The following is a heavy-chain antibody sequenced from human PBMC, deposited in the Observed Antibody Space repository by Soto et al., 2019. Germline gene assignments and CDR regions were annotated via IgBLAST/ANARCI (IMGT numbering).Heavy chain of an antibody. D-gene: IGHD3-22*01. CDR2: IYYSGSP. CDR3: ARPSYDSSGIDAFDI. V-gene: IGHV4-59*08. Sequence: SETLSVTCAVWGGSISGYYWSWGRQHPGKGLEWIGYIYYSGSPNYNPSLKSRVTISVDTSKNQFSLKLSSVTAADTAVYYCARPSYDSSGIDAFDIWGQGTMVT. CDR1: GGSISGYY. J-gene: IGHJ3*02.